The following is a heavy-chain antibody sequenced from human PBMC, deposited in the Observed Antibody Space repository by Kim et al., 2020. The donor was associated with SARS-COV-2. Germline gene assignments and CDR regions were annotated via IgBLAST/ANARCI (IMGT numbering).Heavy chain of an antibody. V-gene: IGHV3-21*01. CDR3: SRVADSSDFDY. CDR2: ISSSSTFI. CDR1: GFTFSTYS. D-gene: IGHD3-22*01. Sequence: GGSLRLSCAASGFTFSTYSMNWVRQAPGKGLEWVSSISSSSTFIYYADSVKGRFTISRDNAKNSLYLQMNSLRAEDTAVYYCSRVADSSDFDYWGQGTLATVSS. J-gene: IGHJ4*02.